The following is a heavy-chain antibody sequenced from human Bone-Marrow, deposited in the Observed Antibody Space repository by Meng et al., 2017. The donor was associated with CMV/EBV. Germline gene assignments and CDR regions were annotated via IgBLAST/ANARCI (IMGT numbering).Heavy chain of an antibody. Sequence: ASGFTFSGYCMHWVRQAPGKGLEWVAVISYDGINEYYVDSVKGRFTISRDNSKNTPYLQMNSLRAEDTAMYYCAKDLGGYSSGWKIWGQGTMVTVSS. CDR3: AKDLGGYSSGWKI. J-gene: IGHJ3*02. CDR1: GFTFSGYC. V-gene: IGHV3-30*18. D-gene: IGHD6-19*01. CDR2: ISYDGINE.